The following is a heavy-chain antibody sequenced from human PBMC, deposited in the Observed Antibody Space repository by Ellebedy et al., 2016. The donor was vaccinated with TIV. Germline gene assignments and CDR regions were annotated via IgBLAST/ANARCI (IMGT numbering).Heavy chain of an antibody. V-gene: IGHV4-39*07. CDR1: GGSFTNSSHS. CDR2: IFYTRIT. Sequence: MPSETLSLTCTVSGGSFTNSSHSWGWIRQSPGKGLEWLGSIFYTRITYYNPSLKSRVTISVDTSKNQFSLKLSSVTAADTAVYYCAREDPKFHHWGQGTLVTVSS. J-gene: IGHJ1*01. CDR3: AREDPKFHH.